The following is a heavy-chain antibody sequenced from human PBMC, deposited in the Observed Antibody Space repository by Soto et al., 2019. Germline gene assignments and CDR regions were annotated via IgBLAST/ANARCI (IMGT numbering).Heavy chain of an antibody. CDR2: ISAYNGNT. CDR3: ARDVAARPRDNWFDP. J-gene: IGHJ5*02. D-gene: IGHD6-6*01. Sequence: ASVKVCCKASGYTFTSYGMSCVRQAPGQGLEWMGWISAYNGNTNYAQKLQGRVTMTTDPSTSTAYMELRSIRSDDTAVYYCARDVAARPRDNWFDPWGQGTLVTVS. V-gene: IGHV1-18*01. CDR1: GYTFTSYG.